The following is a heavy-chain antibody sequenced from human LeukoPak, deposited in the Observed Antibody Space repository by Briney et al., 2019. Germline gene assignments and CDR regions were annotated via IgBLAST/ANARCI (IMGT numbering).Heavy chain of an antibody. CDR1: GFTFSTYW. Sequence: GGSLRLSCAASGFTFSTYWMHWVRQAPGRGLVWVARIKGDGSSTIYADSVKGRFTISRDNSKNTLYLQTSSLRVEDTAVYYCARASTTVPNLLDHWGRGTLVTVSS. V-gene: IGHV3-74*01. CDR2: IKGDGSST. CDR3: ARASTTVPNLLDH. D-gene: IGHD4-17*01. J-gene: IGHJ4*02.